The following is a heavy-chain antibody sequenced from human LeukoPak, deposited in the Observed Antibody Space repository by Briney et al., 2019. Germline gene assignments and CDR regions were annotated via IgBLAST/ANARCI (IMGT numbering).Heavy chain of an antibody. D-gene: IGHD2-15*01. CDR2: IGTAGDT. Sequence: PGGSLRLSCAASGFTFSSYDMHWVRQATGKGLEWVSAIGTAGDTYYPGSVKGRFTISRENAKNSLYLQMNSLRDGDTAVYYCARGGVVGAFDIWGQGTMVTVSS. CDR1: GFTFSSYD. J-gene: IGHJ3*02. V-gene: IGHV3-13*01. CDR3: ARGGVVGAFDI.